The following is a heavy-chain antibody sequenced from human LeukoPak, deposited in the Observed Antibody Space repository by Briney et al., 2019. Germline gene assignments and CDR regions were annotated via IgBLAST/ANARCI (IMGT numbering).Heavy chain of an antibody. CDR3: ARDNDSGSYYS. J-gene: IGHJ5*02. D-gene: IGHD3-10*01. V-gene: IGHV4-30-4*08. Sequence: SETLSLTCTVSGGSLSSGDYYWRWIRQPPGKGLEWIGYIYYSESTYYNPSLKSRVTISVDTSKNQFSLKLSSVTAADTAVYYCARDNDSGSYYSWGQGILVTVSS. CDR1: GGSLSSGDYY. CDR2: IYYSEST.